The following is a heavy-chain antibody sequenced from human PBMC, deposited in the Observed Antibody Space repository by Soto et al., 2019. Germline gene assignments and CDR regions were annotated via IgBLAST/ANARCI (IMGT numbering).Heavy chain of an antibody. Sequence: PGGSLRLSCAASGFTFSDYSMNWVRQAPGKGLEWVSYISSSSRTIYYADSVKGRFTISRDNAKNSLYLQMNSLRAEDTAVYYCARDKYSGAYYFDCWGQGTLVTVSS. D-gene: IGHD3-10*01. J-gene: IGHJ4*02. CDR2: ISSSSRTI. CDR1: GFTFSDYS. V-gene: IGHV3-48*01. CDR3: ARDKYSGAYYFDC.